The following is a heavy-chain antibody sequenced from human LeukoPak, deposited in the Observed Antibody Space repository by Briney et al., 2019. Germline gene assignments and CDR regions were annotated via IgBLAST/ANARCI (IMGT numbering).Heavy chain of an antibody. CDR1: GFTFSSYW. Sequence: GGSLRLSCAASGFTFSSYWMSWIRQAPGKGLEWVSYISSSGSTIYYADSVKGRFTISRDNAKNSLYLQMNSLRAEDTAVYYCASRRRAAAGTSYWGQGTLVTVSS. CDR3: ASRRRAAAGTSY. J-gene: IGHJ4*02. D-gene: IGHD6-13*01. CDR2: ISSSGSTI. V-gene: IGHV3-11*01.